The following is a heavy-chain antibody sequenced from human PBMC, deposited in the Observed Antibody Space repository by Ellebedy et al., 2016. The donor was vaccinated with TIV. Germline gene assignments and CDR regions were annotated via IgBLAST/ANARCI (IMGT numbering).Heavy chain of an antibody. CDR3: ARGYCSGGSCYVYYYGMDV. J-gene: IGHJ6*02. V-gene: IGHV1-69*13. CDR1: GDTFSSYA. D-gene: IGHD2-15*01. Sequence: AASVKVSCKASGDTFSSYAISWVRQAPGQGLEWMGGIIPIFGTANYAQKFQGRVTITADESTSTAYMELSSLRSEDTAVYYCARGYCSGGSCYVYYYGMDVWGQGTTVTVSS. CDR2: IIPIFGTA.